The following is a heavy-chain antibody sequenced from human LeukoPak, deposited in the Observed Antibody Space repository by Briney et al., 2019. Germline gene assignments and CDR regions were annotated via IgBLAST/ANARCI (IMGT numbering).Heavy chain of an antibody. V-gene: IGHV3-20*04. D-gene: IGHD2-15*01. Sequence: GGSLRLSCAASGFTFDDYGMSWVRQAPGKGLEWVSGINWNGGSTGYADSVKGRFTISRDNAKNSLYLQMNSLRAEDTALYYCAREREGYCSGGSCFGNNYYYYMDVWGKGTTVTVSS. CDR2: INWNGGST. CDR3: AREREGYCSGGSCFGNNYYYYMDV. J-gene: IGHJ6*03. CDR1: GFTFDDYG.